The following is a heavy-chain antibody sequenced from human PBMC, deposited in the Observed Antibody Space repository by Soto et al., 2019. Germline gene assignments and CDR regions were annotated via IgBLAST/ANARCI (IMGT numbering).Heavy chain of an antibody. CDR2: ISGSGGST. D-gene: IGHD2-15*01. CDR3: AKDRCSGGSCYSGAFDI. V-gene: IGHV3-23*01. J-gene: IGHJ3*02. Sequence: EVQLLESGGGLVQPGGSLRLSCAASGFTFSSYVMSWVRQAPGKGLEWVSAISGSGGSTYYADSVKGRFTISRDNSKNTLYLQMNSLRAEDTAVYYCAKDRCSGGSCYSGAFDIWGQGTMVTVSS. CDR1: GFTFSSYV.